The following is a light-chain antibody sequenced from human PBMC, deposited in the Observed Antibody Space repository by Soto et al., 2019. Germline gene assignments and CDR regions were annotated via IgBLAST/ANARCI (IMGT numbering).Light chain of an antibody. CDR3: QQRNNGPPVT. Sequence: EIGLTQSRATLSLYRGDIATLSCRASQSVITNLAWFQQKPGQAPRLLIYGASTRATGTPVRFSGSGSGTDFTLTISSLEPEDFAVYYCQQRNNGPPVTFGRGTKVDIK. V-gene: IGKV3-11*01. CDR2: GAS. J-gene: IGKJ4*01. CDR1: QSVITN.